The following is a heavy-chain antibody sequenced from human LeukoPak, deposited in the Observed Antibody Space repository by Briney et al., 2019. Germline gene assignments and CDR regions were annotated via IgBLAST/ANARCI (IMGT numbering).Heavy chain of an antibody. CDR3: ASSLDLAVYGIDY. CDR1: GFTFNNYA. Sequence: GGSLRLSCAASGFTFNNYAMSWVRQALGKGLRWVSGINDSGDYTYYADSVKGRFTISRDSPRNTVYLQMNSLRAEDTAVYYCASSLDLAVYGIDYWGQGTLVTVSS. D-gene: IGHD2-8*01. V-gene: IGHV3-23*01. CDR2: INDSGDYT. J-gene: IGHJ4*02.